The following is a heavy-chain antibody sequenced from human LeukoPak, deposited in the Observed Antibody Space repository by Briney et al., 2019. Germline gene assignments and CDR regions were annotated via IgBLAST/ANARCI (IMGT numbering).Heavy chain of an antibody. CDR3: VRDFCTGPGCYHALGS. CDR2: ISTAGGDA. J-gene: IGHJ4*02. Sequence: GASVKVSCKTYGYTFTSYGLNWVRQAPGRGFEWMGWISTAGGDAIYYRQLQGRLTLTRDTSTDTAYMELTSLTPDDTALYYCVRDFCTGPGCYHALGSWGQGALVTVSP. D-gene: IGHD2-15*01. V-gene: IGHV1-18*01. CDR1: GYTFTSYG.